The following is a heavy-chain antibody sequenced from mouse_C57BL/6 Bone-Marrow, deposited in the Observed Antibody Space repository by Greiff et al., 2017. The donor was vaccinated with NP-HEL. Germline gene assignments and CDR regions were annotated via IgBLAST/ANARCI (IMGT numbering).Heavy chain of an antibody. CDR2: INPNNGGT. Sequence: VQLQQSGPELVKPGASVKISCKASGYTFTDYYMNWVKQSHGKSLEWIGDINPNNGGTSYNQKFKGKATLTVDKSSSTAYMELRSLTSEDSAVYYCARVEFDGYYDYWGQGTTLTVSS. CDR3: ARVEFDGYYDY. V-gene: IGHV1-26*01. D-gene: IGHD2-3*01. CDR1: GYTFTDYY. J-gene: IGHJ2*01.